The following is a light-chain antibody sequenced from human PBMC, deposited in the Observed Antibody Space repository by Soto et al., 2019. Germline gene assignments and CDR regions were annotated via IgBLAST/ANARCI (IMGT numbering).Light chain of an antibody. CDR3: QQYYSTPIT. Sequence: DIVMTQSPDSLAVSLGERATINCKSSQSVLSSSNNKNYLTWYQQKPGQPPKLLIYWASTRESGVPDRFSGSGSGTDFTLTISSLQAEDVAVYYCQQYYSTPITFGQGTRLEMK. CDR2: WAS. J-gene: IGKJ5*01. CDR1: QSVLSSSNNKNY. V-gene: IGKV4-1*01.